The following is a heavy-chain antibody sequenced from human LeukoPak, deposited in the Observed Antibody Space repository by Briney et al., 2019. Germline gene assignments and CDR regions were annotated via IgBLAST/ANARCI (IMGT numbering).Heavy chain of an antibody. Sequence: SETLSLTCTVSGGSISSGDYYWSWIRQPPGKGLEWIGYIYYSGSTYYNPSLKSRVTISVDTSKNQFSLKLSSVTAADTAVYYCARAVCSNVGSTSCCFGYWGQGTLVTVSS. D-gene: IGHD2-2*01. CDR3: ARAVCSNVGSTSCCFGY. V-gene: IGHV4-30-4*08. CDR2: IYYSGST. CDR1: GGSISSGDYY. J-gene: IGHJ4*02.